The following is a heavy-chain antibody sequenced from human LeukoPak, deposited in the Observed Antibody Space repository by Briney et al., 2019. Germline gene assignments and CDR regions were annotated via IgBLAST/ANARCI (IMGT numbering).Heavy chain of an antibody. Sequence: SETLSLTCAVYGGSFSGYYWSWIRQPPGKGLEWIGEINHSGSTNYNPSLKSRVTISVDTSKNQFSLKLSSVTAADTAVYYCARGSSSGYTYYFDYWGQGTLVTVSS. V-gene: IGHV4-34*01. CDR3: ARGSSSGYTYYFDY. D-gene: IGHD3-22*01. CDR1: GGSFSGYY. CDR2: INHSGST. J-gene: IGHJ4*02.